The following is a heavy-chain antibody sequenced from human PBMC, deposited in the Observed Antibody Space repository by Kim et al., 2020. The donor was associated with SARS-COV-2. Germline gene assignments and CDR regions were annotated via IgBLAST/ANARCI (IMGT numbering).Heavy chain of an antibody. CDR1: GYTFTSYA. V-gene: IGHV7-4-1*02. D-gene: IGHD1-26*01. Sequence: ASVKVSCKASGYTFTSYAMNWVRQAPGQGLEWMGWINTNTGNPTSAQGFTGRFVFSLDTSVSTAYLQISSLKAEDTAVYYCARDSGSEDYYYFYMHVWGKGNSLTVSS. CDR2: INTNTGNP. CDR3: ARDSGSEDYYYFYMHV. J-gene: IGHJ6*03.